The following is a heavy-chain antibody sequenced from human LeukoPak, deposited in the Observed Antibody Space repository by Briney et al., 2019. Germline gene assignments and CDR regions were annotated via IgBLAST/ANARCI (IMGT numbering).Heavy chain of an antibody. Sequence: SVKVSCKASGGTFSSYAISWVRRAPGQGLEWMGGIIPIFGTANYAQKFQGRITITADESTSTAYMELSSLRSEDTAVYYCARLAEARSYLDAFDIWGQGTMVTVSS. D-gene: IGHD1-26*01. CDR2: IIPIFGTA. CDR1: GGTFSSYA. CDR3: ARLAEARSYLDAFDI. V-gene: IGHV1-69*13. J-gene: IGHJ3*02.